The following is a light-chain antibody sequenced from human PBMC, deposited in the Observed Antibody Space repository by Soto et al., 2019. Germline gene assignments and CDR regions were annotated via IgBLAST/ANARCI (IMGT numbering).Light chain of an antibody. CDR1: QSVSSSY. Sequence: DIVLTQSPGTLSLSPGERATLSCRASQSVSSSYLAWYQQKPGQAPRLLIYGASSRATGIPDRFSGSGSETDFTLTISSLEPEDFAVYYCQQYGSSSWTFGQGTKVEIK. CDR2: GAS. J-gene: IGKJ1*01. CDR3: QQYGSSSWT. V-gene: IGKV3-20*01.